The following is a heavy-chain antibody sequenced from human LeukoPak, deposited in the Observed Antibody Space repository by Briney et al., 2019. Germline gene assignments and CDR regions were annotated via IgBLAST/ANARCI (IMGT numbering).Heavy chain of an antibody. CDR2: ISYDGSNR. D-gene: IGHD6-13*01. V-gene: IGHV3-30*03. CDR3: ATSPLLTESSSWFHFDY. CDR1: GFTFSTYG. Sequence: PGRSLRLSCAVSGFTFSTYGMHWVRQAPGKGLEWVAVISYDGSNRYYADSVKGRFTISRDKSKNTVYLQMDSLRAEDTAVYYCATSPLLTESSSWFHFDYWGQGTLVTVSS. J-gene: IGHJ4*02.